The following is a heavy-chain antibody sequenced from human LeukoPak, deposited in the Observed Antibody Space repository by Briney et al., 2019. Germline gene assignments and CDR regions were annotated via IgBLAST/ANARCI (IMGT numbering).Heavy chain of an antibody. J-gene: IGHJ4*02. V-gene: IGHV3-21*01. Sequence: PGGSLRLSCAASGFTFSSYAMSWVRQAPGKGLEWVSSISSSSSYIYYADSVKGRFTISRDNAKNSLYLQMNSLRAEDTAVYYCAARRGSRTDYWGQGTLVTVSS. D-gene: IGHD3-16*01. CDR3: AARRGSRTDY. CDR1: GFTFSSYA. CDR2: ISSSSSYI.